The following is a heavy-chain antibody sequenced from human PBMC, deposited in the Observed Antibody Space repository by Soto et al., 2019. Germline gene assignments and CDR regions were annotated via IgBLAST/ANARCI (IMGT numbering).Heavy chain of an antibody. D-gene: IGHD6-6*01. V-gene: IGHV1-8*01. CDR2: MNPNSGNT. J-gene: IGHJ5*02. CDR3: ARGAARPGRDNWFDP. Sequence: ASVKVSCKASGYTFTSYDINWVRQATGQGLEWMGWMNPNSGNTGYAQKFQGRVTMTRNTSISTAYMELSSLRSEDTAVYYCARGAARPGRDNWFDPWRQGTLVTVSS. CDR1: GYTFTSYD.